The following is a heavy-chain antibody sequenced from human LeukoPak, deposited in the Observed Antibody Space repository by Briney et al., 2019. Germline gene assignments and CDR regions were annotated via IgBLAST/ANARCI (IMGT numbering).Heavy chain of an antibody. CDR3: ARAYFGSGSYFDY. CDR1: GDSISSYY. Sequence: PSETLSLTCTVSGDSISSYYWSWIRQPPGKGLEWIGYVYYSGSSNYNPSLKSRVTISADTSKNQFSLKLTSVTAADTAVYYCARAYFGSGSYFDYWGQGTLVTVSS. D-gene: IGHD3-10*01. CDR2: VYYSGSS. J-gene: IGHJ4*02. V-gene: IGHV4-59*13.